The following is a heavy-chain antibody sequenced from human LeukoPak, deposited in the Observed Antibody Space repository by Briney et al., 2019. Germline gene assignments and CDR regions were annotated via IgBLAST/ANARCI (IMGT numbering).Heavy chain of an antibody. V-gene: IGHV1-2*02. CDR2: INPNSGGT. J-gene: IGHJ3*02. CDR1: GYTFTGYY. Sequence: ASVKVSCKASGYTFTGYYMHWVRQAPGQGLEWMGWINPNSGGTNYAQKFQGRVTMTTDTSTSTAYMELRSLRSDDTAVYYCARAYSSGWYKAFDIWGQGTMVTVSS. CDR3: ARAYSSGWYKAFDI. D-gene: IGHD6-19*01.